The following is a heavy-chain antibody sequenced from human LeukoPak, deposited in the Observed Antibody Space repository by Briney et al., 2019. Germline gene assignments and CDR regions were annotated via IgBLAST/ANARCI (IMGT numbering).Heavy chain of an antibody. CDR2: ISGSGDST. CDR3: AKSYCGSYCYDH. D-gene: IGHD1-26*01. J-gene: IGHJ4*02. CDR1: GLTFSSYA. V-gene: IGHV3-23*01. Sequence: GGSLRLSCAASGLTFSSYAMSWVRQAPGKGLEWVSAISGSGDSTYYADSVKGRFTISRDNSKNTLYLQMNSLRAGDTAVYYCAKSYCGSYCYDHWGQGTLVTVSS.